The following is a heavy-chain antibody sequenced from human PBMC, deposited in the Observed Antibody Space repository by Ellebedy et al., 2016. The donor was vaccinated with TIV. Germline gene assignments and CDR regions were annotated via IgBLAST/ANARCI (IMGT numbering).Heavy chain of an antibody. CDR2: INPNSGGT. D-gene: IGHD5-18*01. CDR1: GYTFTAYY. V-gene: IGHV1-2*02. J-gene: IGHJ6*02. CDR3: ARERDASMASYYYYGMDV. Sequence: AASVKVSCKASGYTFTAYYMHWVLQAPGQGLEWMGWINPNSGGTNLPQKFQGRVTMTRDRSISTAYMELSRLRSDDTAVYYCARERDASMASYYYYGMDVWGQGTTVTVSS.